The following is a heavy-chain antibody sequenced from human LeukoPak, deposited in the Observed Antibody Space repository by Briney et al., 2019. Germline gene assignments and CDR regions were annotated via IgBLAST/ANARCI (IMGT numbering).Heavy chain of an antibody. CDR3: ARELGSYEGGYYGMDV. V-gene: IGHV3-7*01. CDR1: GFTFSTRW. D-gene: IGHD1-26*01. CDR2: INEDGSEK. Sequence: PGGSLRLSCAASGFTFSTRWMSWVRQAPGKGLEWVANINEDGSEKNYVESLKGRFTISRDNAKNSLYLQMNSLRAEDTALYYCARELGSYEGGYYGMDVWGQGTTVTVS. J-gene: IGHJ6*02.